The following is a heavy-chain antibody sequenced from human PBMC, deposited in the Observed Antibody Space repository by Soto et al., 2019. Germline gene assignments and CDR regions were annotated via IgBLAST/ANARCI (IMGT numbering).Heavy chain of an antibody. CDR3: ARGRPPEWQRVPLYYYYGMDV. J-gene: IGHJ6*02. CDR1: GGTFSSYA. V-gene: IGHV1-69*13. Sequence: SVKVSCKASGGTFSSYAISWVRQAPGQGLEWMGGIIPIFGTANYAQKFQGRVTITADESTSTAYMELSSLRSEDTAVYYCARGRPPEWQRVPLYYYYGMDVWGQGTTVTVSS. CDR2: IIPIFGTA. D-gene: IGHD5-12*01.